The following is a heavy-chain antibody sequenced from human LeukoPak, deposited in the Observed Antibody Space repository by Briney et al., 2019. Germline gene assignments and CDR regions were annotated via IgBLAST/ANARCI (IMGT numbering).Heavy chain of an antibody. CDR1: GYSISSGYY. CDR3: ARYCGGGSCLGSGDY. D-gene: IGHD2-15*01. J-gene: IGHJ4*02. V-gene: IGHV4-38-2*02. CDR2: IYHSGST. Sequence: SETLSLTCTVSGYSISSGYYWGWIRQPPGKGLEWIGSIYHSGSTYYNPSLKSRVTISVDTSKNQFSLKLSSVTAADTAVYYCARYCGGGSCLGSGDYWGQGTLVTVSS.